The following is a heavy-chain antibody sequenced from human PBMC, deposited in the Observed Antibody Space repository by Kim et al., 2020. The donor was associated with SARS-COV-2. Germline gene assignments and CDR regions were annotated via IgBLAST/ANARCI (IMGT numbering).Heavy chain of an antibody. J-gene: IGHJ4*02. CDR3: ARGEYYDILTGYYGIDY. V-gene: IGHV1-69*01. Sequence: FRGRVTITADESTSTAYMELSSLRSEDTAVYYCARGEYYDILTGYYGIDYWGQGTLVTVSS. D-gene: IGHD3-9*01.